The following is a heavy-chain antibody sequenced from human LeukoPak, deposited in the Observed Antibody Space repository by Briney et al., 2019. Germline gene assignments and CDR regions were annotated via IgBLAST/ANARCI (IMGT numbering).Heavy chain of an antibody. CDR2: IYSGGST. D-gene: IGHD3-16*02. CDR1: GFTVSSNY. CDR3: ARVLADYVWGSYRTDYFDY. V-gene: IGHV3-53*01. Sequence: GGSLGLSCAASGFTVSSNYMSWVRQAPGKGLEWVSVIYSGGSTYYADSVKGRFTISRDNSKNTLYLQMNSLRAEDTAVYYCARVLADYVWGSYRTDYFDYWGQGTLVTVSS. J-gene: IGHJ4*02.